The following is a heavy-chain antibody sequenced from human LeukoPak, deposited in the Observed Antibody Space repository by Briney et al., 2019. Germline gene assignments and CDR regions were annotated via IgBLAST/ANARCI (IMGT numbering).Heavy chain of an antibody. D-gene: IGHD1-26*01. CDR3: ARHFTVGGSYY. CDR1: GGSISSSSYY. CDR2: IYYSGST. V-gene: IGHV4-39*01. J-gene: IGHJ4*02. Sequence: KASETLSLTCTVSGGSISSSSYYWGWIRQPPWKGLEWIGSIYYSGSTYYNPSLKSRVTISVDTSKNQFSLKLSSVTAADTAVYYCARHFTVGGSYYWGQGTLVTVSS.